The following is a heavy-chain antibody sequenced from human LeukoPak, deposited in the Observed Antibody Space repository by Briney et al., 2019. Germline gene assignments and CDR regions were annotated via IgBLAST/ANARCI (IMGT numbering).Heavy chain of an antibody. J-gene: IGHJ4*01. CDR1: GGSFSDLF. V-gene: IGHV4-34*01. CDR2: INHTGAT. D-gene: IGHD6-13*01. Sequence: SQTLSLTCAVDGGSFSDLFCNWIRQPPGKGLEWIGEINHTGATNYNPSLKSRVTISVDTSKNQLSLKLTSVTAADTAVYYCASSYSSRWYYFDHWGHGTLVTVSS. CDR3: ASSYSSRWYYFDH.